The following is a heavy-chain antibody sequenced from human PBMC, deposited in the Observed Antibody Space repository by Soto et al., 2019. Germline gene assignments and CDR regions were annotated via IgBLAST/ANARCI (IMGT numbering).Heavy chain of an antibody. CDR2: IFYSGRT. D-gene: IGHD2-21*01. Sequence: PSATLPLTCVLSDRSLDSADYTCTLIRQHPGVGLEWIGYIFYSGRTYYNPSLKSRLTLSIDTSVNQFSLRLTSVTAAVTALYDCARGRRVNRGRDNYGSEVWGQGTRVTVS. V-gene: IGHV4-31*11. CDR1: DRSLDSADYT. CDR3: ARGRRVNRGRDNYGSEV. J-gene: IGHJ6*01.